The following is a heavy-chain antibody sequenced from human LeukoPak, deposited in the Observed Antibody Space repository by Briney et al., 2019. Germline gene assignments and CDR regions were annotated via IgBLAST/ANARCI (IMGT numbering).Heavy chain of an antibody. J-gene: IGHJ5*02. CDR2: IKNKPDDGTT. V-gene: IGHV3-15*05. Sequence: PGGSLRLSCAASGFTFSNAWMTWLPQAPGKGLEWVDRIKNKPDDGTTDYAARVKGRFTISRDDSINTLYLQMNSLKTEETAFYYCTTVGVATSGFFGPWGQGTLVTVSS. CDR3: TTVGVATSGFFGP. D-gene: IGHD5-12*01. CDR1: GFTFSNAW.